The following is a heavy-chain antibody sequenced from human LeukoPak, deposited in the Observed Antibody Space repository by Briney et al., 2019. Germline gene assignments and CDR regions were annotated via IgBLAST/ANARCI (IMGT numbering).Heavy chain of an antibody. CDR1: GFTFSSYG. CDR2: IRYDGSNK. D-gene: IGHD2-15*01. CDR3: AKAPVTTCSGAYCYPFDY. V-gene: IGHV3-30*02. J-gene: IGHJ4*02. Sequence: GGSLRLSCAASGFTFSSYGMHWVRQAPGKGLEWVAFIRYDGSNKYYADSVKGRFTISRDNSKNTLYLQMNSLRAEDTAVYYCAKAPVTTCSGAYCYPFDYWGQGTLVTVSS.